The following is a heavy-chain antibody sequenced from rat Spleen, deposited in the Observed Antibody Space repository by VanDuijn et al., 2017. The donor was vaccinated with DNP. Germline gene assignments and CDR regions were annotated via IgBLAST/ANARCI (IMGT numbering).Heavy chain of an antibody. D-gene: IGHD2-1*01. CDR1: GFTFSDYN. CDR3: ARHGEVHLRYAMDA. J-gene: IGHJ4*01. V-gene: IGHV5-7*01. CDR2: ISFDGSST. Sequence: EVQLVESGGGLVQPGRSLKLYCAASGFTFSDYNMAWVRQAPKMGLEWVATISFDGSSTYYRDSVKGRFTVSRDNAKSTLYLQMDSLRSEETATYYCARHGEVHLRYAMDAWGQGTSVTVSS.